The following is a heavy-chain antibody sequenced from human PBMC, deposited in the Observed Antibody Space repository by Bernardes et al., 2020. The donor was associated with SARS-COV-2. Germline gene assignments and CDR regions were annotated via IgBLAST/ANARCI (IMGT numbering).Heavy chain of an antibody. CDR1: GFVFSDYC. CDR3: VRSAGMDV. CDR2: IKRDGSET. V-gene: IGHV3-7*03. J-gene: IGHJ6*02. Sequence: GGSLRLSCAGSGFVFSDYCMTWVRQAPGKGLEWVANIKRDGSETYYVDSVKGRFTISRDNAKNLVFLQMNSLRAEDTAVFYCVRSAGMDVWGQGTMVTVSS.